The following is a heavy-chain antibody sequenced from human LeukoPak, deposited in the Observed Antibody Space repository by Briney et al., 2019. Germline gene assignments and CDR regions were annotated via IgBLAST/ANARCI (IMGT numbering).Heavy chain of an antibody. J-gene: IGHJ4*02. CDR1: GVSIANTFYY. Sequence: TLSLTCTVSGVSIANTFYYWTWLRQPAGKGLECIFRSYTTGSTDYNPSLTSQVTISLYTARNLSSLKLRSMTAADTAVYYCASRQDGYDYWGQGTLVTVSS. CDR3: ASRQDGYDY. D-gene: IGHD6-25*01. V-gene: IGHV4-61*02. CDR2: SYTTGST.